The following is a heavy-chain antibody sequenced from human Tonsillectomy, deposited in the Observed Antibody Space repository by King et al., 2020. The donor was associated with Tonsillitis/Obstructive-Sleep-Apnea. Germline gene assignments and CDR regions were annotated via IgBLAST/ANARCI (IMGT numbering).Heavy chain of an antibody. CDR2: MYYNGRT. CDR3: ARLHHYYDSSGYYQFAS. D-gene: IGHD3-22*01. Sequence: LQLQESGPGLVKPSETLSLTCTVSGGSISSSSYYWGWIRQPPGKGLEWIGSMYYNGRTYHNPSLKSRVTISVDTSKNQFSLKLSSVTAADTAVYYCARLHHYYDSSGYYQFASWGQGTLVTVSS. J-gene: IGHJ4*02. V-gene: IGHV4-39*01. CDR1: GGSISSSSYY.